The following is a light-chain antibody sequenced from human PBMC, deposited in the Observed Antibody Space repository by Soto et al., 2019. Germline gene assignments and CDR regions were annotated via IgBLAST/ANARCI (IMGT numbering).Light chain of an antibody. V-gene: IGLV2-14*03. Sequence: QSALTQPASVSDSPGQSITISCTGTSSDVGGSNFVSWYQQHPGKPPKLIIYDVANRPSGVSNRFSGSKSGSTASLIISRLQTEDEADYYCTSFTTISTWVFGGGTKLTVL. CDR2: DVA. CDR1: SSDVGGSNF. CDR3: TSFTTISTWV. J-gene: IGLJ3*02.